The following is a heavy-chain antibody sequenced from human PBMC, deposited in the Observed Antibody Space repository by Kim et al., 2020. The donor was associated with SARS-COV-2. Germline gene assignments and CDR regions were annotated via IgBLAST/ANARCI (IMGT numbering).Heavy chain of an antibody. CDR1: GGSISSSSYY. J-gene: IGHJ4*02. CDR3: ARYGWELLPIDY. V-gene: IGHV4-39*01. Sequence: SETLSLTCTVSGGSISSSSYYWGWIRQPPGKGLEWIGSIYYSGSTYYNPSLKSRVTISVDTSKNQFSLKLSSVTAADTAVYYCARYGWELLPIDYWGQGTLVTVSS. CDR2: IYYSGST. D-gene: IGHD1-26*01.